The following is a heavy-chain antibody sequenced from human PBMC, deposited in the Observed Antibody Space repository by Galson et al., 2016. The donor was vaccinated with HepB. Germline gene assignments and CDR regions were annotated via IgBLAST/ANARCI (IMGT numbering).Heavy chain of an antibody. CDR1: GLSFHTYS. D-gene: IGHD3-3*01. Sequence: SLRLSCAASGLSFHTYSMNWVRQAPGKGLEWVSSISSSSSYIYYADSVKGRFPISRDNAKKSLFLQMNSLRVEDTAVYYCATVPILGAVARYLDYWGQGTLVTVSS. CDR2: ISSSSSYI. J-gene: IGHJ4*02. CDR3: ATVPILGAVARYLDY. V-gene: IGHV3-21*01.